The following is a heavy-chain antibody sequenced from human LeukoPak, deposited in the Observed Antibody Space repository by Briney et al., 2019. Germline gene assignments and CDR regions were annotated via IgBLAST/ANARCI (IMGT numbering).Heavy chain of an antibody. CDR2: IIPIFGTA. Sequence: SVKVSCKASGGTFSSYAISWVRQAPGQGLEWMGGIIPIFGTANYAQKFQGRVTITADESTSTAYMELSSLRSEDTAVCYCASEGVVVPAAMSPLGYWGQGTLVTVSS. CDR3: ASEGVVVPAAMSPLGY. V-gene: IGHV1-69*13. D-gene: IGHD2-2*01. CDR1: GGTFSSYA. J-gene: IGHJ4*02.